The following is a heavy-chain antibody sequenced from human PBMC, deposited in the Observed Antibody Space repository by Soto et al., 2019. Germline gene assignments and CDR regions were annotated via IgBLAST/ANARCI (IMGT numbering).Heavy chain of an antibody. Sequence: ASVKVSCEASGYTFTGYYMHWVRQAPGQGLEWMGWINPNSGGTNYAQKFQGWVTMTRDTSISTAYMELSRLRSDDTAVYYCAREGGYSGYDFDYWGQGTLVTVSS. V-gene: IGHV1-2*04. J-gene: IGHJ4*02. D-gene: IGHD5-12*01. CDR3: AREGGYSGYDFDY. CDR2: INPNSGGT. CDR1: GYTFTGYY.